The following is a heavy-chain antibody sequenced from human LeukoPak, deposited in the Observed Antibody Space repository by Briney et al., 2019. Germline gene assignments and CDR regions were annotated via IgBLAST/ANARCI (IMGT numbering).Heavy chain of an antibody. J-gene: IGHJ4*02. V-gene: IGHV3-21*01. Sequence: GGSLRLSCAASGFTFSNYNMNWVRQAPGKGLEWVSFISSSSSYIYYADSVKGRFTISRGNAKNSLYLQMNSLRAEDTALYYCASRFKDCSGGSCYLYYFDYWGQGTLVTVSS. D-gene: IGHD2-15*01. CDR2: ISSSSSYI. CDR1: GFTFSNYN. CDR3: ASRFKDCSGGSCYLYYFDY.